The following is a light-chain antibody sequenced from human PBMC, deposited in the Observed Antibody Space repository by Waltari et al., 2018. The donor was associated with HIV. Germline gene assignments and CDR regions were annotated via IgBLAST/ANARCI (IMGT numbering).Light chain of an antibody. Sequence: EIVLTQSPATLSLSPGERATLSCRASQSVSSYLVWYQQKPGQAPRLLIYGASNRATGIPARFSGSGSGTDFTLTISSLEPEDFAVYYCQQRSNSYTFGQGTKLEIK. CDR1: QSVSSY. CDR2: GAS. CDR3: QQRSNSYT. V-gene: IGKV3-11*01. J-gene: IGKJ2*01.